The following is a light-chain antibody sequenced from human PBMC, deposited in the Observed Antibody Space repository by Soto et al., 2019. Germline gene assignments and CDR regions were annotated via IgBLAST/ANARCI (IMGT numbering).Light chain of an antibody. Sequence: SPATLSVSPGERATLSCRTSQIIGTNLAWYQQKPGQAPRLLIYGAFIRAPGFPVRFRGTGSGSEFTLTISSLQSEDGALYYCQQYDKWPYTFGQGTRLEI. CDR1: QIIGTN. V-gene: IGKV3-15*01. J-gene: IGKJ5*01. CDR3: QQYDKWPYT. CDR2: GAF.